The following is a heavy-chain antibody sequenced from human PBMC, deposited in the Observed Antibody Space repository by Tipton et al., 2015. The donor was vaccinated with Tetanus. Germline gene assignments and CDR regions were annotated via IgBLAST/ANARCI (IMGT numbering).Heavy chain of an antibody. CDR2: ISSSSSTI. CDR1: GFTFSSYS. D-gene: IGHD2-15*01. J-gene: IGHJ4*02. V-gene: IGHV3-48*01. Sequence: SLRLSCAASGFTFSSYSMNWVRQAPGKGLEWVSYISSSSSTIYYADSVKGRFTISRDNAKNSLYLQMNSLRAEDTAVYYCAKDRFVVVVAATPDYWGQGTLVTVSS. CDR3: AKDRFVVVVAATPDY.